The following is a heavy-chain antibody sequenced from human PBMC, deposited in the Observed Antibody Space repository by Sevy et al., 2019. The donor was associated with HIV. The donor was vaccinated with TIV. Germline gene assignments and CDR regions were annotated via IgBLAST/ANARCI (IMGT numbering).Heavy chain of an antibody. CDR3: AKSPTGSESKPDY. Sequence: GGSLRLSCAASGFTFGNFAMIWARQAPGKGLEWLSSIYHSGGTTYIVDSVKGRFTISRDNSKNTLYLQMDNQRADDTAIYYCAKSPTGSESKPDYWGQGTLVTVSS. CDR2: IYHSGGTT. V-gene: IGHV3-23*05. CDR1: GFTFGNFA. J-gene: IGHJ4*02. D-gene: IGHD2-8*02.